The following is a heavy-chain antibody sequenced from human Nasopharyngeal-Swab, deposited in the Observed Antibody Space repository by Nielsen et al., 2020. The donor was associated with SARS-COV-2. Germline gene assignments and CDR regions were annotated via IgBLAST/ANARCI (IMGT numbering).Heavy chain of an antibody. CDR2: ISHNSGT. CDR3: AKEGATGWLDP. J-gene: IGHJ5*02. V-gene: IGHV4-59*11. CDR1: GASITSQY. Sequence: SETLSLTCTVSGASITSQYWSWIRQPPGQGLEWIGYISHNSGTGYNPSLKSRVTMFMDTSKNQFSLRLRSVTAADTAVYYCAKEGATGWLDPWGQGTLVTVSS.